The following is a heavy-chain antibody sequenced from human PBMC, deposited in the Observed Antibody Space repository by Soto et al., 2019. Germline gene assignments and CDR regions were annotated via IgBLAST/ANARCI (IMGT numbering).Heavy chain of an antibody. Sequence: SETLSLTCAVSSGSISSSNWWSWVRQPPGKGLEWIGEIYHSGSTNYNPSLKSRVTISVDKSKNQFSLKLSSVTAADTAVYYCARDHDFWSGYPPLDYWGQGTLVTVSS. D-gene: IGHD3-3*01. CDR1: SGSISSSNW. CDR3: ARDHDFWSGYPPLDY. CDR2: IYHSGST. J-gene: IGHJ4*02. V-gene: IGHV4-4*02.